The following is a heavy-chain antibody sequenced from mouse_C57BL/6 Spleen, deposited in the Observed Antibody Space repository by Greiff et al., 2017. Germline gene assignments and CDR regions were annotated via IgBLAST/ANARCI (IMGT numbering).Heavy chain of an antibody. D-gene: IGHD1-1*01. CDR1: GYAFSSSW. CDR2: IYPGDGDT. CDR3: ARSWGSEAMDY. V-gene: IGHV1-82*01. Sequence: QVQLQQSGPELVKPGASVKISCKASGYAFSSSWMNWVKQRPGKGLEWIGRIYPGDGDTNYNGKFKGKATLTADTSSSSASMQLSSLTSEDSAVYFCARSWGSEAMDYWVQGTSVTVSS. J-gene: IGHJ4*01.